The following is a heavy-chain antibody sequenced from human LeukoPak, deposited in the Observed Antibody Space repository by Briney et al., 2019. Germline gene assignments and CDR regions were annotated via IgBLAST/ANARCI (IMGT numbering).Heavy chain of an antibody. Sequence: GGSLRLSCAASGFTFNDYYMSWIRQAPGERLVWLSDINIGGTNTHYADSVTGRFTISRYNAKQSLYLEMNNLRAEDTAVYYCATDGAGFDTWGQGVLVTVSS. CDR1: GFTFNDYY. CDR2: INIGGTNT. V-gene: IGHV3-11*01. CDR3: ATDGAGFDT. J-gene: IGHJ5*02.